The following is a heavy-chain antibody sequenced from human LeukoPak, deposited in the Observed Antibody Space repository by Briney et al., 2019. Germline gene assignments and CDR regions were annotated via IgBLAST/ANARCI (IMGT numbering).Heavy chain of an antibody. CDR2: INHSGST. Sequence: SETPSLTCAVYGGSFSGYYWSWIRQPPGKGLEWIGEINHSGSTNYNPSLKSRVTISVDTSKNQFSLKLSSVTAADTAVYYCARGPGTLYYYYYGMDVWGQGTTVTVSS. CDR3: ARGPGTLYYYYYGMDV. J-gene: IGHJ6*02. CDR1: GGSFSGYY. V-gene: IGHV4-34*01.